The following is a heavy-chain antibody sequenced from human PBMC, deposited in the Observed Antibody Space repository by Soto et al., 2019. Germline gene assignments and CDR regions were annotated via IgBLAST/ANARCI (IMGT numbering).Heavy chain of an antibody. CDR3: ARDAFNFKDFGVVQKHGGRWTVLFDY. Sequence: GASVKVSCKASGYTFTSYGISWVRQAPGQGLEWMGWISAYNGNTNYAQKLQGKITMTTDTSTSTAYMELRSLRSDDTAMNYYARDAFNFKDFGVVQKHGGRWTVLFDYWGQGTLVTVSS. D-gene: IGHD3-3*01. CDR1: GYTFTSYG. J-gene: IGHJ4*02. V-gene: IGHV1-18*01. CDR2: ISAYNGNT.